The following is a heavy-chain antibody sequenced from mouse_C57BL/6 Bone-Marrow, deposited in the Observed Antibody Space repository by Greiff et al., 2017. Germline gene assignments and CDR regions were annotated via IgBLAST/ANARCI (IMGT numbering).Heavy chain of an antibody. CDR1: GYTFTSSG. Sequence: VQLQQSGAELARPGASVKLSCKASGYTFTSSGISWVKQRTGQGLEWIGEIYPRSGNTYYNEKFKGKATLTADKSSSTAYMGLRSLTSEDSAVYICARERAYYSNQYAMDYWGQGTSVTVSS. J-gene: IGHJ4*01. CDR2: IYPRSGNT. V-gene: IGHV1-81*01. D-gene: IGHD2-5*01. CDR3: ARERAYYSNQYAMDY.